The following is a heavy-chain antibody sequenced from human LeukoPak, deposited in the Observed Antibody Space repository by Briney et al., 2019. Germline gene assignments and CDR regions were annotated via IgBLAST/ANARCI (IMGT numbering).Heavy chain of an antibody. J-gene: IGHJ4*02. D-gene: IGHD3-9*01. CDR2: MNPNSGNT. CDR3: AGGAGYYNGFDY. V-gene: IGHV1-8*01. Sequence: ASVKVSCKASGYTFTCYDINWVRQATGQGLEWMGWMNPNSGNTGYAQKFQGRVTMTRNTSISTAYMELSSLRSEDTAVYYCAGGAGYYNGFDYWGQGTLVTVSS. CDR1: GYTFTCYD.